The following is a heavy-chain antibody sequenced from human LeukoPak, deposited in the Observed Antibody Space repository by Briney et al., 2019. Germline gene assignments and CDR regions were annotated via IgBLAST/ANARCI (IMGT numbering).Heavy chain of an antibody. D-gene: IGHD6-6*01. Sequence: ASVTVSFMVSGDIFTGYYIHWVRQAPCQGLEWLGWISPKDGGTKYAQNFQGRVTLTSESSIVTAYMELRRLRSDDTAVYYCVRDPYTTSSPWYFDLWGRGTLVTVSS. CDR1: GDIFTGYY. CDR2: ISPKDGGT. CDR3: VRDPYTTSSPWYFDL. V-gene: IGHV1-2*02. J-gene: IGHJ2*01.